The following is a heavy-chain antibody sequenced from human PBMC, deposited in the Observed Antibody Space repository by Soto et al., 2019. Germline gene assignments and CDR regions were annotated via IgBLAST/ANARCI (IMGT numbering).Heavy chain of an antibody. CDR2: INPDNGNT. D-gene: IGHD2-15*01. CDR1: GYTFTRYT. J-gene: IGHJ5*02. CDR3: ARGIATGQLEP. V-gene: IGHV1-3*01. Sequence: ASVKVSCKASGYTFTRYTMNWVRQAPGQRLEWMGRINPDNGNTKSSQKFQDRVIITRDTSASTAYMDLSSLRSEDTAVYYCARGIATGQLEPWGQGTLVTRLL.